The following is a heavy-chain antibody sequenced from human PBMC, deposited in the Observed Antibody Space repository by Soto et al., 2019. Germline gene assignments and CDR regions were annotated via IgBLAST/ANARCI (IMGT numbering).Heavy chain of an antibody. CDR1: GGSISSSSYY. D-gene: IGHD4-17*01. CDR3: ARILTTRNWFDP. J-gene: IGHJ5*02. Sequence: PSETLSLTCTVSGGSISSSSYYWGWIRQPPGKGLEWIGSIYYSGSTYYNPSLKSRVTISVDTSKNQFSLNLGSLTAADTSVYYCARILTTRNWFDPWGRGTLVTVSS. CDR2: IYYSGST. V-gene: IGHV4-39*01.